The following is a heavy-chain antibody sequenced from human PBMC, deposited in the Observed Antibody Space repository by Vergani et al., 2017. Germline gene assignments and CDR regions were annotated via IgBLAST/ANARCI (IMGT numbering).Heavy chain of an antibody. Sequence: VQLVESGGGLIQPGGSLRLSCAASGFTFSSYAMHWVRQAPGKGLEWVAVISYDGSNKYYADSVKGRFTISRDNSKNTLYLQMNSLRAEDTAVYYCARTTYYYDSSGWYYFDYWGQGTLVTVSS. CDR3: ARTTYYYDSSGWYYFDY. J-gene: IGHJ4*02. V-gene: IGHV3-30*04. CDR2: ISYDGSNK. D-gene: IGHD3-22*01. CDR1: GFTFSSYA.